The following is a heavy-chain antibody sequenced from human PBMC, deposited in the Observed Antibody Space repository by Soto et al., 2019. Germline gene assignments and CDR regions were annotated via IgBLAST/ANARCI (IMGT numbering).Heavy chain of an antibody. CDR2: IYSGGTT. J-gene: IGHJ4*02. Sequence: EVQLVESGGGLIQPGGSLSLSCVVSGITVSSTNYMSWVRQAPGKGLEWVSVIYSGGTTYYAASVKGRFTISRDNSKNTLYLQMNSLRSEDTTVYYCHGYGYWGQGTLVTVSS. CDR1: GITVSSTNY. V-gene: IGHV3-53*01. D-gene: IGHD5-12*01. CDR3: HGYGY.